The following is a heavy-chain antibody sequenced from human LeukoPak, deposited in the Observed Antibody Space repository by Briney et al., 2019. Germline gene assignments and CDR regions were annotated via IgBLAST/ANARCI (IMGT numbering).Heavy chain of an antibody. V-gene: IGHV3-30-3*01. CDR1: GFTFSSYA. D-gene: IGHD5-18*01. CDR3: AREHRLNLGGADTHAFDI. CDR2: ISYDGSNK. Sequence: GGSLRLSCAASGFTFSSYAMHWVRQAPGKGLEWVAVISYDGSNKYYADSVKGRFTISRDNSKNTLYLQMNSLRAEDTAVYYCAREHRLNLGGADTHAFDIWGQGTMVTVSS. J-gene: IGHJ3*02.